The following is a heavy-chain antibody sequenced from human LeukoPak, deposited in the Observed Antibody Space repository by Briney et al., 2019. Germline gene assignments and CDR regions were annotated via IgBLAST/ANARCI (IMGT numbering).Heavy chain of an antibody. CDR2: INPNSGGT. CDR3: ARELIDTGTYFLLCDY. CDR1: GYTFTGYY. J-gene: IGHJ4*02. Sequence: GASVTVSCKASGYTFTGYYMHWVRQAPGQGLEWMGWINPNSGGTNYAQKFQGTVTMTRDTSINTAYMELNSLRSDDTAVYYCARELIDTGTYFLLCDYWGQGTLVTVSS. V-gene: IGHV1-2*02. D-gene: IGHD1-26*01.